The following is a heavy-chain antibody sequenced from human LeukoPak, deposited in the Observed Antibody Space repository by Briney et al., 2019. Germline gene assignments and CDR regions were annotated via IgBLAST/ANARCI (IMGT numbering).Heavy chain of an antibody. CDR1: GGCICSYY. D-gene: IGHD1-26*01. CDR3: ARGVNSGYFDY. Sequence: SETLSLTCTVSGGCICSYYWTWIRQPPGKGLEWIGYIYYSGSTNYNPSLKSRVTISVDTSKNQFSLKLTSVTAADTAVYYCARGVNSGYFDYCGQGTLVTVSS. V-gene: IGHV4-59*01. CDR2: IYYSGST. J-gene: IGHJ4*02.